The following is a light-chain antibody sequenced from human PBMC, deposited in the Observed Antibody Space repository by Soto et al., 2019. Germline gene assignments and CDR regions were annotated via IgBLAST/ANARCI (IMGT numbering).Light chain of an antibody. V-gene: IGKV1-33*01. Sequence: DLQMTQSPSSLSASVGDRVTITCQASQDISKYLNWYQQKPGRAPKLLIHGASNLETGVPLRFSGSGSGTDFSFTISSLQPEDIATYYCQQSDTLPHTFGQGTKLEI. CDR3: QQSDTLPHT. J-gene: IGKJ2*01. CDR2: GAS. CDR1: QDISKY.